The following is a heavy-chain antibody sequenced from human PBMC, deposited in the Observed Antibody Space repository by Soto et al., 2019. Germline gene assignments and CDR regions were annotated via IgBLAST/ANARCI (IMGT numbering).Heavy chain of an antibody. CDR3: ARVIAGTTFYYYYGMDV. D-gene: IGHD1-7*01. V-gene: IGHV1-18*01. CDR1: GYTFTSYG. J-gene: IGHJ6*02. Sequence: ASVKVSCKASGYTFTSYGISWVRQAPGQGLEWMGWISAYNGNTNYAQKLQGRVTMTTDTSTSTAYMELRSLRSDDTAVYYCARVIAGTTFYYYYGMDVWGQGTTVTVSS. CDR2: ISAYNGNT.